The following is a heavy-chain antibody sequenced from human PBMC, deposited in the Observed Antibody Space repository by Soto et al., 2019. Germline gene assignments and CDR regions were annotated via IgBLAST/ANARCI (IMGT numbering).Heavy chain of an antibody. Sequence: ASVKVSCKASGYTFTSYYMHWVRQAPGQGLEWMGIINPSGGSTSYAQKFQGRVTMTRDTSTSTVYMELSSLRSEDTAVYYCARVANDILTGPRYYFDYWGQGTLVTVSS. V-gene: IGHV1-46*01. J-gene: IGHJ4*02. D-gene: IGHD3-9*01. CDR3: ARVANDILTGPRYYFDY. CDR2: INPSGGST. CDR1: GYTFTSYY.